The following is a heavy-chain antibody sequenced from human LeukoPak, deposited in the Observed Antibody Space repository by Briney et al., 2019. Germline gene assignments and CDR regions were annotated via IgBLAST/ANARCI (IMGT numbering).Heavy chain of an antibody. D-gene: IGHD6-13*01. J-gene: IGHJ4*02. Sequence: PGGSLGLSCAASGFTFSSYAMSWVRQAPGKGLERVSAISGSGGSTYYADSVKGRFTISRDNSKNTLYLQMNSLRAEDTAVYFCAKRGGSIWYQFDSWGQGTLVTVSS. CDR2: ISGSGGST. CDR1: GFTFSSYA. V-gene: IGHV3-23*01. CDR3: AKRGGSIWYQFDS.